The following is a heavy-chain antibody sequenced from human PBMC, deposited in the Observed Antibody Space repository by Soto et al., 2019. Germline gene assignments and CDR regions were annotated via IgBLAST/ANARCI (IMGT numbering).Heavy chain of an antibody. CDR2: INAHNGNT. CDR1: GYIFSDYG. J-gene: IGHJ6*02. CDR3: ARDISSGSWSRSSTFDMDV. V-gene: IGHV1-18*01. D-gene: IGHD6-13*01. Sequence: ASVKVSCKASGYIFSDYGISWVRQAPGQGLEWMGWINAHNGNTNYAQKFQGRVTMTKDTLTKTANMELRSLRSDDTAVYFCARDISSGSWSRSSTFDMDVWGQGTTVTVSS.